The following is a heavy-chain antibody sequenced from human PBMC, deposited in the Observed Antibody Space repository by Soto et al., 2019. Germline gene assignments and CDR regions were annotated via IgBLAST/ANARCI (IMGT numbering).Heavy chain of an antibody. Sequence: SVKVSCKASGGTFSSYAISWVRQAPGQGLEWMGGIIPIFGTANYAQKFQGRVTITADESTSTAYMELSSLRSEDTAVYYCARDNQWSGINDFSTGYGMDVWGQGTMVTVSS. CDR3: ARDNQWSGINDFSTGYGMDV. D-gene: IGHD3-3*01. V-gene: IGHV1-69*13. CDR1: GGTFSSYA. J-gene: IGHJ6*02. CDR2: IIPIFGTA.